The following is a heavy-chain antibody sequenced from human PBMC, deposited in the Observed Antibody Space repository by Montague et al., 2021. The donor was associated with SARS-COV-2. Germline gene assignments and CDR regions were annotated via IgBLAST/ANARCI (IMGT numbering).Heavy chain of an antibody. CDR3: ARHSRRISSSWSEGYFDY. CDR2: TYYSGST. CDR1: GGSISSYY. V-gene: IGHV4-59*08. D-gene: IGHD6-13*01. Sequence: SETLSLTCTVSGGSISSYYWSWIRQPPGKGLEWIGYTYYSGSTNXNPSLKSRVTISVDTSKNQFSLKLSSVTAADTAVYYCARHSRRISSSWSEGYFDYWGQGTRVTVSS. J-gene: IGHJ4*02.